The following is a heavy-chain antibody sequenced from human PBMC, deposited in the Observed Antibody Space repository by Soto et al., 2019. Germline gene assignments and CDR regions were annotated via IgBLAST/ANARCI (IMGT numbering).Heavy chain of an antibody. CDR3: TKERRGRASCNTDVES. CDR1: GFSFNSNA. J-gene: IGHJ4*02. D-gene: IGHD1-26*01. V-gene: IGHV3-23*01. CDR2: ISGSDNST. Sequence: EVQLLESGGGLVQPGGCLRLSCAASGFSFNSNAMNWFRQTPGKGREWVSVISGSDNSTYYADSVKGRFTTSRDNSQNTLYLQMNSLRAQDTAVYYCTKERRGRASCNTDVESWGQGPLVNVSP.